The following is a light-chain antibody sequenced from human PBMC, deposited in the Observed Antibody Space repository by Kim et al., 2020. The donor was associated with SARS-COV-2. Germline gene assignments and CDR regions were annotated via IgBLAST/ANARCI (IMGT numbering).Light chain of an antibody. Sequence: SASVGDRATIACRASQSITTYLNWYQQKPGKAPKLLIYAASTLQTGVPSRFGGSGSGTDFTLTISSLQPEDFATYYCQQSYSRPYTFGQGTKLEI. V-gene: IGKV1-39*01. CDR2: AAS. CDR1: QSITTY. CDR3: QQSYSRPYT. J-gene: IGKJ2*01.